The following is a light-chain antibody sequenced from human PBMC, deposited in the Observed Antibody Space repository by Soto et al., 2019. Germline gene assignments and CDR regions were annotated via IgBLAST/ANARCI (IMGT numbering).Light chain of an antibody. J-gene: IGKJ3*01. Sequence: EIVLTQSPGTLSLSPGERATLSCRASQSVSSSYLAWYQQKPGQAPRLLIYGASSRATGIPDRFSGSGSGTDFTLTISRLEPEDFAVYYCQQNGSSPPGIFTFGPGTKVDIK. CDR2: GAS. V-gene: IGKV3-20*01. CDR3: QQNGSSPPGIFT. CDR1: QSVSSSY.